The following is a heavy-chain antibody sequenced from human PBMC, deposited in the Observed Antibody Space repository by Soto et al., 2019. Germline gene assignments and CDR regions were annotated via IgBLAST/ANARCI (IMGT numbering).Heavy chain of an antibody. CDR3: ARDTNLMVYAMQV. Sequence: ASVKVSCKASGYTFTSYYMHWVRQAPGQGLEWMGIINPSGGSTSYAQKFQGRVTMTRDTSTSTVYMELSSLRSEDTAVYYCARDTNLMVYAMQVWGQGTLVTVS. CDR2: INPSGGST. V-gene: IGHV1-46*03. CDR1: GYTFTSYY. D-gene: IGHD2-8*01. J-gene: IGHJ4*02.